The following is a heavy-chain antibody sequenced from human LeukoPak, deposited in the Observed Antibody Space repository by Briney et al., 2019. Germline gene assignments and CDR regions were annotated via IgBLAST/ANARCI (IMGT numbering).Heavy chain of an antibody. J-gene: IGHJ4*02. CDR1: GFTFSSYA. V-gene: IGHV3-23*01. Sequence: GGSLRLSCAASGFTFSSYAMSWVRQAPGRGLEWVSAISGSGGSTHYADSVKGRFTISRDNSKNTLYLQMNSLRAEDTAVYYCAKDSVAGLYDYWGQGTLVTVSS. CDR2: ISGSGGST. D-gene: IGHD6-19*01. CDR3: AKDSVAGLYDY.